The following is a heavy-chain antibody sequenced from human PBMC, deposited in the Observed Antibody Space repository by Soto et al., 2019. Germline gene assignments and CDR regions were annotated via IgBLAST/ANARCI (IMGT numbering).Heavy chain of an antibody. CDR2: INAGNGNT. CDR1: GYTFTSYA. CDR3: ARVARPSGCSGGSCQWYYFDY. J-gene: IGHJ4*02. Sequence: ASVKVSCKASGYTFTSYAMHWVRQAPGQRLEWMGWINAGNGNTKYSQKFQGRVTITRDTSASTAYMELSSLRSEDTAVYYCARVARPSGCSGGSCQWYYFDYWGQGTLVTVSS. V-gene: IGHV1-3*01. D-gene: IGHD2-15*01.